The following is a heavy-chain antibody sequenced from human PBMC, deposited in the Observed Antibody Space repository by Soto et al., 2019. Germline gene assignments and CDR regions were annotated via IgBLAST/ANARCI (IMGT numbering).Heavy chain of an antibody. CDR2: IYYSGST. J-gene: IGHJ6*02. CDR3: DRDRFLEWLSHGMDV. CDR1: GGSISSGDYY. D-gene: IGHD3-3*01. V-gene: IGHV4-30-4*01. Sequence: PSETLSLTCTVSGGSISSGDYYWSWIRQPPGKGLEWIGYIYYSGSTYYNPSLKSRVTISVDTSKNQFSLKLSSVTAADTAVYYCDRDRFLEWLSHGMDVWGQGTKVPVYS.